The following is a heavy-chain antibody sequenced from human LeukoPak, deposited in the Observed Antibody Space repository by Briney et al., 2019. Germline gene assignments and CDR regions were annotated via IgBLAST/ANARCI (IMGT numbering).Heavy chain of an antibody. J-gene: IGHJ6*04. CDR1: GYTFTSYD. D-gene: IGHD3-10*02. CDR2: MNPNSGNT. V-gene: IGHV1-8*01. Sequence: ASVKVSCKASGYTFTSYDINWVRQATGQGLEWMGWMNPNSGNTGYAQKFQGRVTMTRNTSISTAYMELSSLRSEDTAVYYCATVPNYFRGNYGMDVWGKGTTVTVSS. CDR3: ATVPNYFRGNYGMDV.